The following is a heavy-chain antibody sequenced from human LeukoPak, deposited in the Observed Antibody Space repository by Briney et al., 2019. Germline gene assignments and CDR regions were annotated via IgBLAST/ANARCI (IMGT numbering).Heavy chain of an antibody. Sequence: VKVSCKASGYTFTGYYMHWVRQAPGQGLEWMGWINPNSGGTNYAQKLQGRVTMTTDTSTSTAYMELRSLRSDDTAVYYCARESLGGWVFDIWGQGTMVTVSS. J-gene: IGHJ3*02. V-gene: IGHV1-2*02. CDR1: GYTFTGYY. D-gene: IGHD3-16*01. CDR3: ARESLGGWVFDI. CDR2: INPNSGGT.